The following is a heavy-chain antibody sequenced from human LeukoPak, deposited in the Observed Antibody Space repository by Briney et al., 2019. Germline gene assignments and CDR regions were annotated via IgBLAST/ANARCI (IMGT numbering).Heavy chain of an antibody. J-gene: IGHJ4*02. V-gene: IGHV3-64*01. CDR3: ARERHDPIAAFFDY. Sequence: GGSLRLSCAASGFIFSSYAMHWVRQAPGKGLEYVSAISSNGGSTYYANSVKGRFTISRDNSKNTLYLQMGGLRAEDMAVYYCARERHDPIAAFFDYWGQGTLVTVSS. CDR1: GFIFSSYA. CDR2: ISSNGGST. D-gene: IGHD6-6*01.